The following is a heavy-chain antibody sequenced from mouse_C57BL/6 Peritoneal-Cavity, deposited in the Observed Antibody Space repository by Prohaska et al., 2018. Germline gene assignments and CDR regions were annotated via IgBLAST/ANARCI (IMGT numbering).Heavy chain of an antibody. V-gene: IGHV1-84*01. D-gene: IGHD1-1*01. CDR2: IYPGSGNT. CDR3: AGNEGCYYSSSEGDLDV. Sequence: QIQLQQSGPELVTPGSSVKISCTASSYTFTDYYIHWVTQRPGQGLEWIVCIYPGSGNTQYNAKFKVKARLTVDTSSSTAYMQRSSLTSEDCVVYVGAGNEGCYYSSSEGDLDVWGKGTTVTVSS. J-gene: IGHJ1*03. CDR1: SYTFTDYY.